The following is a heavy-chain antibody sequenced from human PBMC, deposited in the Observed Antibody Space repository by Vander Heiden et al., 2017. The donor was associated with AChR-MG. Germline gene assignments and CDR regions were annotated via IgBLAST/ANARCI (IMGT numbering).Heavy chain of an antibody. D-gene: IGHD3-22*01. V-gene: IGHV1-18*01. CDR1: GYTFTSYG. J-gene: IGHJ4*02. CDR2: VSAYNGNT. CDR3: ARSGTKVVVITDFDY. Sequence: QVQLVQSGAEVKKPGASVKVSCKAFGYTFTSYGINWVRQAPGQGLEWMGWVSAYNGNTNYAQKLQGRVTMTTDTSTSTAYMELRSLRSDDTAVYYCARSGTKVVVITDFDYWGQGTLVTVSS.